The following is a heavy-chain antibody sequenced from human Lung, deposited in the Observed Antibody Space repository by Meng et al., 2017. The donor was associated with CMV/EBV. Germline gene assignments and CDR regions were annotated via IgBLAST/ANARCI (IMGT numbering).Heavy chain of an antibody. V-gene: IGHV1-8*01. Sequence: ASVXVFCTAPGYTFSYSDTMWVRQASGQGLEWVRWMNPNRGNTAYAQKFQGRVTMTRDTSTSIAYMELSSLRSGDTAVYYCARGQVQCSTINCHDNRFSGMDVWXQGTXVTVSS. J-gene: IGHJ6*02. CDR3: ARGQVQCSTINCHDNRFSGMDV. D-gene: IGHD2/OR15-2a*01. CDR1: GYTFSYSD. CDR2: MNPNRGNT.